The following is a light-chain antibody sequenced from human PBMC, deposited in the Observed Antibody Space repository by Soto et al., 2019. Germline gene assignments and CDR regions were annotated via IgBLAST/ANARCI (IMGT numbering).Light chain of an antibody. CDR1: QSVSSSY. V-gene: IGKV3-20*01. J-gene: IGKJ3*01. CDR2: GAS. Sequence: EIVLTQSPGTLSLSPGERATLSCRASQSVSSSYLAWYQQKPGQAPRLLIYGASSRATGIPVRFSGSGSGTAFTLTISRLEPEDSAVYYCQQYGSSPPIFSFGPGTKVDIK. CDR3: QQYGSSPPIFS.